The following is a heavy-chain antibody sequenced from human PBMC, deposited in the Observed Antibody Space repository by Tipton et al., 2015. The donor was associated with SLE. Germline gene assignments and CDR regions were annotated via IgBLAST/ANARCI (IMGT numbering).Heavy chain of an antibody. J-gene: IGHJ4*02. CDR2: MNPNSGGT. Sequence: QLVQSGPEVKKPGASVKVSCKASGYTFTSYDINWVRQATGQGLEWMGWMNPNSGGTNYAQKFQGRVTMTRDTSISTAYMELSRLRSDDTAVYYCAREFSEGFDYWGQGTLVTVSS. V-gene: IGHV1-2*02. CDR1: GYTFTSYD. CDR3: AREFSEGFDY.